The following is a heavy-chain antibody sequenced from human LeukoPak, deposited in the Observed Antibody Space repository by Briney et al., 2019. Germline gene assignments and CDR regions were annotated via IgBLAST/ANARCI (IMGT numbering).Heavy chain of an antibody. CDR2: IYYSGST. CDR3: ARCLYSSSSWGVDYYYGMDV. D-gene: IGHD6-6*01. Sequence: KPSETLSLTCTVSGGSISCCYWCWIRQPPGKGLEWIGYIYYSGSTNYNPSLKSRVTISVDASKNQFSLKLSSVTAADTAVYYCARCLYSSSSWGVDYYYGMDVWGQGTTVTVSS. V-gene: IGHV4-59*01. J-gene: IGHJ6*02. CDR1: GGSISCCY.